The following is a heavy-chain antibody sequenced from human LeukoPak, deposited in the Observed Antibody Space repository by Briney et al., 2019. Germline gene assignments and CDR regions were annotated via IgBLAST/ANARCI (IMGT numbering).Heavy chain of an antibody. CDR3: ARWIGGFDY. D-gene: IGHD3-10*01. CDR1: GFTLISYW. CDR2: IKQDGSEK. J-gene: IGHJ4*02. Sequence: GGALRLSCAASGFTLISYWMNWVRPTPWKGREWVANIKQDGSEKYYVDSVEGRFPISRDNAKNSLYLQMNSLRAEDTAVYYCARWIGGFDYWGQGALVTVSS. V-gene: IGHV3-7*01.